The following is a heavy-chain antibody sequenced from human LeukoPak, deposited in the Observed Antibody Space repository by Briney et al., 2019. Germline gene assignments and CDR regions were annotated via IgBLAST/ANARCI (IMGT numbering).Heavy chain of an antibody. CDR3: ARGTLGYDY. CDR1: GGSISSGGYS. CDR2: IYHSGST. J-gene: IGHJ4*02. D-gene: IGHD2-15*01. Sequence: PSETLSLTCAVSGGSISSGGYSWSWIRQPPGKGLEWIGYIYHSGSTYYNPSLKSRVTISVDRSKNQFSLKLSSVTAADTAVYYCARGTLGYDYWGQGTLVTVSP. V-gene: IGHV4-30-2*01.